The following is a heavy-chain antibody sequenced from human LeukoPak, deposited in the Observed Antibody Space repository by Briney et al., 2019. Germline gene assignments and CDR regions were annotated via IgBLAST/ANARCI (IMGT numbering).Heavy chain of an antibody. CDR2: INPNSGGT. CDR3: AIPSLYYDSSAQFDY. V-gene: IGHV1-2*02. D-gene: IGHD3-22*01. CDR1: GYTFTGYY. J-gene: IGHJ4*02. Sequence: GASVKVSCKASGYTFTGYYMHWVRQAPGQGLEWMGWINPNSGGTNYAQKFQGRVTMTRDTSISTAYMELSRLRSDDTAVYYCAIPSLYYDSSAQFDYWGQGTLVAVSS.